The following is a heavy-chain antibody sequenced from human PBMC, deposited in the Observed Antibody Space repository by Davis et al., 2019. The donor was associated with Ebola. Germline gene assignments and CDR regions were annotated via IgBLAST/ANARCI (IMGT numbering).Heavy chain of an antibody. Sequence: SETLSLTCTVSGGSISSYYWSWIRQPPGKGLEWIGYIYYSGSTNYNPSLKSRVTISVDTSKNQFSLKLSSVTAADTAVYYCARVDTAMVRAFYFDYWGQGTLVTVSS. CDR1: GGSISSYY. CDR3: ARVDTAMVRAFYFDY. D-gene: IGHD5-18*01. V-gene: IGHV4-59*01. J-gene: IGHJ4*02. CDR2: IYYSGST.